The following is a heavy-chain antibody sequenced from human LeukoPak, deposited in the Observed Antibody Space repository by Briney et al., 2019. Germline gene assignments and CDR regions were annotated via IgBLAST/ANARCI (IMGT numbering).Heavy chain of an antibody. J-gene: IGHJ4*02. V-gene: IGHV1-46*01. CDR3: ARDRALLWFGESYVAY. CDR1: GYTFTSYY. CDR2: INPSGGST. D-gene: IGHD3-10*01. Sequence: GASVKVSCKASGYTFTSYYMHWVRQAPGQGLEWMGIINPSGGSTSHAQKFQGRVTMTRDTSTSTVYMELSSLRSEDTAVYYCARDRALLWFGESYVAYWGQGTLVTVSS.